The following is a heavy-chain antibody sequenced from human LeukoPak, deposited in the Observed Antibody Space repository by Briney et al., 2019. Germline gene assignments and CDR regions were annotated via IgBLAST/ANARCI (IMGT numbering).Heavy chain of an antibody. V-gene: IGHV4-61*02. CDR1: GGSISSGSYY. D-gene: IGHD3-10*01. CDR3: ARERYGVRGYYYYYMDV. CDR2: IYTSGST. J-gene: IGHJ6*03. Sequence: PSETLSLTCTVSGGSISSGSYYWSWIRQPAGKGLEWIGRIYTSGSTNYNPSLKSRVTISVDTSKNQFSLKLSSVTAADTAVYYCARERYGVRGYYYYYMDVWGKGTTVTISS.